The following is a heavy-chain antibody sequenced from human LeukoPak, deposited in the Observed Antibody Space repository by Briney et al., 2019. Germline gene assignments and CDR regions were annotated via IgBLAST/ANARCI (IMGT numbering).Heavy chain of an antibody. CDR2: IYHSGST. Sequence: SSETLSLTCTVSGGSISSGGYYWSWIRQPPGKGLEWIGYIYHSGSTYYNPSLKSRVTISVDRSKNQFSLKLSSVTAADTAVYYCARDGSYDFWSGYFDYWGQGTLVTVSS. J-gene: IGHJ4*02. CDR1: GGSISSGGYY. V-gene: IGHV4-30-2*01. CDR3: ARDGSYDFWSGYFDY. D-gene: IGHD3-3*01.